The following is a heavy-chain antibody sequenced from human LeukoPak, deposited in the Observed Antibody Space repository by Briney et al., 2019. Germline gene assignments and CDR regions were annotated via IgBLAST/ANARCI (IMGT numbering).Heavy chain of an antibody. CDR1: GYTFTSYA. CDR2: INAGNGNT. Sequence: ASVKVSCKASGYTFTSYAMHWVRQAPGQRLEWMGWINAGNGNTKYSQKFQGRVTITRDTSASTAYMELSSLRSEDTAVYYCARDDGYDSSGYYYNYYYYYGMDVWGQGTTVTVSS. J-gene: IGHJ6*02. CDR3: ARDDGYDSSGYYYNYYYYYGMDV. D-gene: IGHD3-22*01. V-gene: IGHV1-3*01.